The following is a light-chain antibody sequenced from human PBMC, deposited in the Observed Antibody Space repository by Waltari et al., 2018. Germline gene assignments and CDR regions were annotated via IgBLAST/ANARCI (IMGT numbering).Light chain of an antibody. J-gene: IGLJ3*02. V-gene: IGLV2-11*01. CDR3: CSYAGSFTWL. CDR2: DVG. Sequence: QSALTQPRSVSGSPGQSVAIPCTGTSSDVGGYKYVSWYQHHPGKAPKLMIYDVGQRPSGVPDRFSGSKSGNTASLTISGLQAEDEAEYYCCSYAGSFTWLFGGGTKLTVL. CDR1: SSDVGGYKY.